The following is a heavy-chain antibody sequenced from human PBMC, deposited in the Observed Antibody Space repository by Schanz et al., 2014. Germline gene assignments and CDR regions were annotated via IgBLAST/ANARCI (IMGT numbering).Heavy chain of an antibody. D-gene: IGHD6-13*01. J-gene: IGHJ4*01. CDR3: AREEGWGIAAAGLVDY. CDR2: ISSGSSYA. Sequence: GQLAESGGGLVQPGGSLRLSCAVSGFTVSSNHMSWVRQAPGKGLEWVSDISSGSSYANYADSVKGRFTISRDNAKNSLYLQMNSLRAEDTAVYYCAREEGWGIAAAGLVDYWGHGTLVTVSS. CDR1: GFTVSSNH. V-gene: IGHV3-11*06.